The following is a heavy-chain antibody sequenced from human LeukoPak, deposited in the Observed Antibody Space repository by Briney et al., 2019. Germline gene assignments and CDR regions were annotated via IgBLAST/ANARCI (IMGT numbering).Heavy chain of an antibody. Sequence: GGSLRLSCAASGFTFRNYWMSWVRQAPGKGLEWVANIKQDGSDKYYVDSVKGRFTISRDNAKNSLYLQMNTLRVEDTAVYFCTRIADRQGPPGLFPVDCWGQGTLVTVSS. CDR2: IKQDGSDK. D-gene: IGHD6-13*01. CDR3: TRIADRQGPPGLFPVDC. V-gene: IGHV3-7*01. J-gene: IGHJ4*02. CDR1: GFTFRNYW.